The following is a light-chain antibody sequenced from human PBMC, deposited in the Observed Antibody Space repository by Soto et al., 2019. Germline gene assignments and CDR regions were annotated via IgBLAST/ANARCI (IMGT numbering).Light chain of an antibody. CDR3: QQTYTFPFT. CDR2: DAS. J-gene: IGKJ3*01. V-gene: IGKV1-39*01. CDR1: QTISSY. Sequence: DIQVTQSPAFLSLSVGDRLTISCRASQTISSYLSWYQQKVGEAPKRLIYDASSLQSGVPSRFSASGSGTEFTLVIRALQREDFEYCFCQQTYTFPFTFGQGTKV.